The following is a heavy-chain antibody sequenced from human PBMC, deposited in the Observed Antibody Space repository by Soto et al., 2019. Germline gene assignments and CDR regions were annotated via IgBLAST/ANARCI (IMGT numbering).Heavy chain of an antibody. CDR1: GYTFSSYG. J-gene: IGHJ6*02. V-gene: IGHV1-18*04. Sequence: ASVQVSCKASGYTFSSYGITWVRQAPGQGLKWMGWISVYKGNPNYAQKFQGRVTMTTDTPTSTAYMELRSLRSDDTAVYYCARGGMDVWGQGTTVTVSS. CDR2: ISVYKGNP. CDR3: ARGGMDV.